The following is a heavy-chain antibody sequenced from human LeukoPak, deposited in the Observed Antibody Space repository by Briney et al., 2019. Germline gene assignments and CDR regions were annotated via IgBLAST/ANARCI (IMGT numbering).Heavy chain of an antibody. V-gene: IGHV4-39*01. D-gene: IGHD3-16*02. J-gene: IGHJ4*02. CDR1: GGSIRSSYYY. CDR3: ARFVWGSYRYGHY. CDR2: IYDSGST. Sequence: SETLSLTCTVSGGSIRSSYYYWGWIRQPPGKGLEWIGSIYDSGSTYYNPSLRDRVTISVDTSNNQFSLELSSVTAADTAVYYCARFVWGSYRYGHYWGQGTLVTVSS.